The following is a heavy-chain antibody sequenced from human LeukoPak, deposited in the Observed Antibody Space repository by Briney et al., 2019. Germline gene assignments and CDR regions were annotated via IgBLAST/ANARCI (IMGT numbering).Heavy chain of an antibody. CDR1: GASIINNNYY. CDR2: VYHSGST. CDR3: AGHKYYNFWGSFNWFDP. J-gene: IGHJ5*02. Sequence: PSETPSLTCFVYGASIINNNYYWAWIRQPPGKGLEWIGSVYHSGSTSYNPSLKSRVTMSVDTSKNHFTLKLNSVTAADTAVYSCAGHKYYNFWGSFNWFDPWGQGILVTVSS. D-gene: IGHD3-3*01. V-gene: IGHV4-39*01.